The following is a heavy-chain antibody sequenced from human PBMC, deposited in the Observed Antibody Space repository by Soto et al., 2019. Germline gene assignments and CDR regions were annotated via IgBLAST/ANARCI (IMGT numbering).Heavy chain of an antibody. CDR2: IYDRGST. CDR3: ARDFAYFDS. V-gene: IGHV4-59*01. D-gene: IGHD3-3*01. J-gene: IGHJ4*02. CDR1: GDSISSYY. Sequence: SETLSLTCTVSGDSISSYYWSWIRQPPGKGLEWIGYIYDRGSTNYNPSLRSRVTISMDTSKNQFSLNLDSVTAADTAVYFCARDFAYFDSWGQGTLVTVSS.